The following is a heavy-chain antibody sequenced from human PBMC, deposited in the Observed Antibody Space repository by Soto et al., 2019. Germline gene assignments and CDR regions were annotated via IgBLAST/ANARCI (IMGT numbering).Heavy chain of an antibody. J-gene: IGHJ5*02. CDR3: ARGVRRRYCSSTSCYHWFDP. CDR2: INHSGST. V-gene: IGHV4-34*01. D-gene: IGHD2-2*01. CDR1: GWSLSGYF. Sequence: PSETLSLTCAVYGWSLSGYFWSSIRQPPGKGLEWIGEINHSGSTNYNPSLKSRVTISVDTSKNQFSLKLSSVTAADTAVYYCARGVRRRYCSSTSCYHWFDPWGQG.